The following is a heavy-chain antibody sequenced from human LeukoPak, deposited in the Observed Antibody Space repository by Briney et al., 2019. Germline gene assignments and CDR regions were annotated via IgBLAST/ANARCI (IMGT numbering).Heavy chain of an antibody. V-gene: IGHV4-59*06. J-gene: IGHJ4*02. Sequence: SETLSLTCTVSGGSISSYYWSWIRQPPGKGLEWIGYIYYSGSTYYNPSLKSRVTISVDTSKNQFSLKLSSVTAADTAVYYCARVEGDNSLDYWGQGTLVTVSS. CDR1: GGSISSYY. CDR3: ARVEGDNSLDY. CDR2: IYYSGST. D-gene: IGHD3-16*01.